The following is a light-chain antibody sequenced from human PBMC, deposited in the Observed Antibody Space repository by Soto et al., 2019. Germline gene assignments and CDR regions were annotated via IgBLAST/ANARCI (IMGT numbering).Light chain of an antibody. CDR1: QSVLYGSNDRNS. CDR3: QQYFSPPPT. J-gene: IGKJ2*01. CDR2: WAS. V-gene: IGKV4-1*01. Sequence: DIVMTQSPVSLAVSPGERATINCKSSQSVLYGSNDRNSLAWFQQKPGQPPRLIIYWASTRESGVPDRFSGSGSGTYFTLTISSLQPEDVAVYYCQQYFSPPPTFGQGTKLEIK.